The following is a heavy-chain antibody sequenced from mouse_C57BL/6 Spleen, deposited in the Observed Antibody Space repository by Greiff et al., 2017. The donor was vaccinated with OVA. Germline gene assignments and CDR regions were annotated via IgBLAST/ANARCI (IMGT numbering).Heavy chain of an antibody. V-gene: IGHV5-16*01. CDR2: INYDGSST. CDR1: GFTFSDYY. J-gene: IGHJ1*03. Sequence: VKLMESEGGLVQPGSSMKLSCTASGFTFSDYYMAWVRQVPEKGLEWVANINYDGSSTYYLDSLKSRFIISRDNAKNILYLQMSSLKSEDTATYYCARGKFYYGSSSYWYFDVWGTGTTVTVSS. CDR3: ARGKFYYGSSSYWYFDV. D-gene: IGHD1-1*01.